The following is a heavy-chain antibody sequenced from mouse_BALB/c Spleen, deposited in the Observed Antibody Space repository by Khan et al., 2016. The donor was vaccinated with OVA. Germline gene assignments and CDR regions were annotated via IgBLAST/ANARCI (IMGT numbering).Heavy chain of an antibody. J-gene: IGHJ2*01. CDR3: ARGNYYGYYFDY. V-gene: IGHV3-2*02. D-gene: IGHD1-1*01. Sequence: VQLQQSGPGLVEPSQSLSLTCTVTGYSITSGYAWNWIRQFPGNKLEWMGYISYSGGTSYNPSLKSRISITRDTSKNQFFLQLNSVTTEDTATYYCARGNYYGYYFDYWGQGTTLTVSS. CDR1: GYSITSGYA. CDR2: ISYSGGT.